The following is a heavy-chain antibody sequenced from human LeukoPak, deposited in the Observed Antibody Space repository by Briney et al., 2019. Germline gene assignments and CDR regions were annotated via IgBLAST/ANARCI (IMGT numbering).Heavy chain of an antibody. J-gene: IGHJ4*02. D-gene: IGHD1-26*01. V-gene: IGHV3-48*01. CDR2: IGTTSSTM. CDR3: ARVGTTGRAPTY. Sequence: GGSLRLSCVASGFTFSSFNMYWVRQAPGKGLEWVSYIGTTSSTMYYADSVKGRFTISRDNAQNSLYLQMNSLRAEDTAVYYCARVGTTGRAPTYWGQGALVTVSS. CDR1: GFTFSSFN.